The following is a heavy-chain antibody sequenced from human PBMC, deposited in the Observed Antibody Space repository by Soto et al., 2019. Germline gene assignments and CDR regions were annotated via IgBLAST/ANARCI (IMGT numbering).Heavy chain of an antibody. Sequence: PVESLKIACKGSGYIFGGYWITWFLQVPVKVLEWMGRIDPSDSQTYYSPSFRGHVTISAAKSITTVFLQWSSLRASDTAMYYCARRIYDSDTGPNFQYYFDSWGQGTLVTVSS. V-gene: IGHV5-10-1*01. CDR3: ARRIYDSDTGPNFQYYFDS. CDR1: GYIFGGYW. CDR2: IDPSDSQT. D-gene: IGHD3-22*01. J-gene: IGHJ4*02.